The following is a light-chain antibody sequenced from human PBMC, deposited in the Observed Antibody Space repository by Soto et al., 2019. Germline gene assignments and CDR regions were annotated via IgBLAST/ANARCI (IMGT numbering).Light chain of an antibody. CDR2: DAS. CDR1: QSVSSY. CDR3: QQYGSSEIT. J-gene: IGKJ5*01. V-gene: IGKV3-20*01. Sequence: EIVLTQSPASLSLSPGERAILSCRASQSVSSYLAWYQQKPGRAPRLLIYDASSRATGIPDRFSGSGSGTDFTLTISRLEPEDFAVYYCQQYGSSEITFGQGTRLEI.